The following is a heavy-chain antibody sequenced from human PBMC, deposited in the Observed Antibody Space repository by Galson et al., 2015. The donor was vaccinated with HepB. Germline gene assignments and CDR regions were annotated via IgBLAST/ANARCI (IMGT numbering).Heavy chain of an antibody. J-gene: IGHJ2*01. D-gene: IGHD3-10*01. CDR2: ISSTGPTM. CDR1: GFTFSSYT. Sequence: SLRLSCAASGFTFSSYTMNWVRQALGKGLESVSYISSTGPTMYYADSAKGRFTISRDNAQNSLYLQMNSLRDEDTAVYYCARVYFGSGSSSAYWYFDLWGRGALVTVSS. CDR3: ARVYFGSGSSSAYWYFDL. V-gene: IGHV3-48*02.